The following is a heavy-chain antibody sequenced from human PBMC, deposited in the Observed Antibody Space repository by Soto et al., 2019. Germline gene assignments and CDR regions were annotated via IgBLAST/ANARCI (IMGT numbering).Heavy chain of an antibody. V-gene: IGHV4-31*03. CDR2: IYSSGST. D-gene: IGHD2-15*01. CDR3: ARDVGGGSLFDL. J-gene: IGHJ2*01. CDR1: GGSISSGGYY. Sequence: QVQLQESGPGLVKPSQTLSLTCTVSGGSISSGGYYWSWIRQHPGKGLEWIGYIYSSGSTYYNPSLKSRVTRSVDTSKNQFSLKLSSVTAADTAVYYCARDVGGGSLFDLWGRGTLVTVSS.